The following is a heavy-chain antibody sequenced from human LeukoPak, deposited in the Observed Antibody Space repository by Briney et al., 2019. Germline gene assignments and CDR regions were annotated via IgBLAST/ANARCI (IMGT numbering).Heavy chain of an antibody. D-gene: IGHD5-24*01. J-gene: IGHJ4*02. CDR1: GFTFSSYE. Sequence: GGSLRLSCAASGFTFSSYEMNWVRPAPGKGLEWVSYIYSSGRNIPYADPVKGRFTISRDNAKISLYLQMNSQRAEDTAVYYCARTKEMASISYFDSWGQGTLVTVSS. CDR2: IYSSGRNI. V-gene: IGHV3-48*03. CDR3: ARTKEMASISYFDS.